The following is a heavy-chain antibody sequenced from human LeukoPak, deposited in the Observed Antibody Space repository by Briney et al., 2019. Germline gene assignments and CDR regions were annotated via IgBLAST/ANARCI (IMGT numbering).Heavy chain of an antibody. J-gene: IGHJ4*02. D-gene: IGHD3-10*01. V-gene: IGHV3-15*01. CDR3: STDPVVRGGIISGLYY. Sequence: PGGSLRLSCAASGFIFSNAWMSWVRQAPGKGLEWVGHIKSKTDGGTTDYAAPVKGRFTISRDDSKNTLHLQMNSLKTEDTAVYYCSTDPVVRGGIISGLYYWGQGTLVTVSS. CDR2: IKSKTDGGTT. CDR1: GFIFSNAW.